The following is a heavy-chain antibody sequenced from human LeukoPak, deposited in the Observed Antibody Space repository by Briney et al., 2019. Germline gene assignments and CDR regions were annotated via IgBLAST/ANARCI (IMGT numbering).Heavy chain of an antibody. D-gene: IGHD2-21*01. V-gene: IGHV4-39*07. CDR1: GGSLISTTYY. CDR2: IYYSGST. J-gene: IGHJ5*02. Sequence: SETLSLTCAVSGGSLISTTYYWGWIRQPPGKGLEWIGSIYYSGSTYYNPSLKSRVTVSVDMSKNQFSLQLSSVTAADTAVYYCARTHCGGGSCDTFDPWGQGTLVTVSS. CDR3: ARTHCGGGSCDTFDP.